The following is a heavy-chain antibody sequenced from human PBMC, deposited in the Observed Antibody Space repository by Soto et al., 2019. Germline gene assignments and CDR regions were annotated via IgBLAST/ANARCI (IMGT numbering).Heavy chain of an antibody. J-gene: IGHJ4*02. CDR1: GGSISRYY. D-gene: IGHD6-19*01. V-gene: IGHV4-59*01. CDR2: IYYSGST. CDR3: ARDFDSAVAPT. Sequence: SATLPLTCIVSGGSISRYYWSGCRQPPGKGLEWIGYIYYSGSTNYNPSLKSRVTISVDTYKNQFSLKLSSVTAADTAVYYCARDFDSAVAPTWALGTLVT.